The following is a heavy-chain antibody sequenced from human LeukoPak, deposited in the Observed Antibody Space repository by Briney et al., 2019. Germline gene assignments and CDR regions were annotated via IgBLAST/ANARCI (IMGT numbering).Heavy chain of an antibody. J-gene: IGHJ4*02. CDR2: IYYSGST. D-gene: IGHD3-9*01. Sequence: SETLSLTCTASGGSISSSSYYWGWIRQPPGKGLEWIGSIYYSGSTYYNPSLKSRVTISVDTSKNQFSLKLSSVTAADTAVYYCARAADWLLDYWGQGTLVTVSS. CDR3: ARAADWLLDY. CDR1: GGSISSSSYY. V-gene: IGHV4-39*01.